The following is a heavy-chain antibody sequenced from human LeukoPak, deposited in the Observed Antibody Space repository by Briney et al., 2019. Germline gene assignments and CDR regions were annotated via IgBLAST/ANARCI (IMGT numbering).Heavy chain of an antibody. Sequence: SVKVSCKASGGTFSSYAISWVRQAPGQGLEWMGGIIPIFGTANYAQKFQGRVTITADKSTSTAYMELSSLRSEDTAVYYCARGGYSGSYPDWFDPWGQGTLVTVSS. CDR3: ARGGYSGSYPDWFDP. CDR2: IIPIFGTA. J-gene: IGHJ5*02. CDR1: GGTFSSYA. D-gene: IGHD1-26*01. V-gene: IGHV1-69*06.